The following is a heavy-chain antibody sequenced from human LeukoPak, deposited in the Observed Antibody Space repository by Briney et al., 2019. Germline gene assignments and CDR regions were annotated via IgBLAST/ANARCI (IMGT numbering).Heavy chain of an antibody. CDR3: ARGGRYSSGWYVY. CDR1: GGSFSGYY. V-gene: IGHV4-34*01. Sequence: SETLSLTCAVYGGSFSGYYWSWIRQPPGKGPEWIGEINHSGSTNYNPSLKGRVTISVDTSKNQFSLKLSSVTAADTAVYYCARGGRYSSGWYVYWGQGTLVTVSS. D-gene: IGHD6-19*01. CDR2: INHSGST. J-gene: IGHJ4*02.